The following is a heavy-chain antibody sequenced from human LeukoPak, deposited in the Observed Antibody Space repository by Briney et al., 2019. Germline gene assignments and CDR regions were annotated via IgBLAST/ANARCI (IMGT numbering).Heavy chain of an antibody. D-gene: IGHD2-2*02. CDR3: ARAPPDWDCSSNICYTWYFDL. V-gene: IGHV3-11*04. CDR2: ISSSGNNI. Sequence: GGSLRLSCAASGFTFSDYYITWIRQAPGKGLEWVSYISSSGNNIYYADSVKGRFTISRDNAKNSLYLQMDSLRAEDTAVYYCARAPPDWDCSSNICYTWYFDLSGRGTLVTASS. CDR1: GFTFSDYY. J-gene: IGHJ2*01.